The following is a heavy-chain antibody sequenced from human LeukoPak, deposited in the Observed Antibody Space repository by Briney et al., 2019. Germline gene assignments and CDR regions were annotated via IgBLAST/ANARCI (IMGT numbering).Heavy chain of an antibody. CDR1: GGSISSYY. CDR3: ASGDNGPLFDY. J-gene: IGHJ4*02. D-gene: IGHD6-25*01. Sequence: SETLSLTCTVSGGSISSYYWSWIRQHPGKGLEWIGSIYYSGSTNYNPSLQGRVTISLDTSRNQFSLKLSSVTAADTAVYYCASGDNGPLFDYWGQGTLVTVSS. CDR2: IYYSGST. V-gene: IGHV4-59*06.